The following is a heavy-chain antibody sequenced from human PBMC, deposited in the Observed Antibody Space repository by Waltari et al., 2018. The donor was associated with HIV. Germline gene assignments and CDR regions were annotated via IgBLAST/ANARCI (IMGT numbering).Heavy chain of an antibody. D-gene: IGHD1-26*01. CDR3: ARSESPTWANIDF. CDR2: INPRKGDT. CDR1: GYTFDAYS. Sequence: QVQLLQSGTEVTNLGASVTVACRTSGYTFDAYSIYWVRQATGEGREWLGWINPRKGDTDYAQKFKVWLDVASDTSTGTIYLTLRRLRSDDSAIYFCARSESPTWANIDFWGQGSLGSVSS. J-gene: IGHJ4*02. V-gene: IGHV1-2*04.